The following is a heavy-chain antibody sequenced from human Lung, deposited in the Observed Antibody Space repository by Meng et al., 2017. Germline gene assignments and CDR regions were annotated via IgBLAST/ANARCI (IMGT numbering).Heavy chain of an antibody. CDR2: IYWDDDK. CDR3: AHTRYCSRSSCYTFDY. CDR1: GFSLSTSEVA. D-gene: IGHD2-2*02. J-gene: IGHJ4*02. V-gene: IGHV2-5*02. Sequence: QITLKESGPTLVKPTQTLTLTCTFSGFSLSTSEVAVGWIRQPSGKALEWLAVIYWDDDKRYSPSLKSRVTITKDTSKNQVVLTMTNMDSVDTGTYYCAHTRYCSRSSCYTFDYWGQGTLVTVSS.